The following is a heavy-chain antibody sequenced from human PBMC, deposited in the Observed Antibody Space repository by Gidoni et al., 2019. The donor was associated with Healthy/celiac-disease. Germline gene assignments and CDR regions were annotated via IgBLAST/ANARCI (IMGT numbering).Heavy chain of an antibody. D-gene: IGHD3-22*01. CDR3: ARDLSYDSSGYYPVDYYYGMDV. CDR2: IYYSGST. V-gene: IGHV4-59*01. Sequence: VQLQGSGPGLVKPSETLSLTCTVSGCSLSSYYWSWSRQPPGKGLEWIGYIYYSGSTNYNPSLKSRVTISVDTSKNQFSLKLSSVTAADTAVYYCARDLSYDSSGYYPVDYYYGMDVWGQGTTVTVSS. J-gene: IGHJ6*02. CDR1: GCSLSSYY.